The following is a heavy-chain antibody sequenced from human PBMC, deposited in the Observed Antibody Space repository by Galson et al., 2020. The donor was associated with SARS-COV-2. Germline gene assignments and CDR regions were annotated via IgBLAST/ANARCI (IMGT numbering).Heavy chain of an antibody. CDR3: ARWGGANYPFDY. V-gene: IGHV4-39*01. CDR1: GGSINSRSYC. D-gene: IGHD3-16*02. Sequence: SETLSLTCTVSGGSINSRSYCWGWIRQPPGKGLEWIGSICYSGNTYYNPSLKSRLTISVDTSKNQLSLKRSSVTAADTTVYYCARWGGANYPFDYWGQGTLVTVSS. CDR2: ICYSGNT. J-gene: IGHJ4*02.